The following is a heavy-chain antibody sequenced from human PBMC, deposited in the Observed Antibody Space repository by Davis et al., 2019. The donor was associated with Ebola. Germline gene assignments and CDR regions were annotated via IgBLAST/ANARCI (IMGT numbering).Heavy chain of an antibody. D-gene: IGHD6-6*01. J-gene: IGHJ6*02. CDR3: ARDQRIAARRYYYYGMDV. CDR2: IYSGGST. Sequence: GGSLRLSCAASGFTVSSNYMSWVRQAPGKGLEWVSVIYSGGSTYYADSVKGRFTISRHNSKNTLYLQMNSLRAEDTAVYYCARDQRIAARRYYYYGMDVWGQGTTVTVSS. V-gene: IGHV3-53*01. CDR1: GFTVSSNY.